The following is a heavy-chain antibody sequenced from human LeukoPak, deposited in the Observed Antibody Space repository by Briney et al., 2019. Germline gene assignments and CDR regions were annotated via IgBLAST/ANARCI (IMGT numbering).Heavy chain of an antibody. Sequence: GGSLRLSCAASGFTFSSYTMNWVRQAPGKGLEWVSSITSSSIYIYYADSLKGRFTISRDNAKNSLYLQMNSLRAEDTAVYYCARRYCRGGSCYDWFDSWGQGTLVTVSS. D-gene: IGHD2-15*01. V-gene: IGHV3-21*01. J-gene: IGHJ5*01. CDR2: ITSSSIYI. CDR1: GFTFSSYT. CDR3: ARRYCRGGSCYDWFDS.